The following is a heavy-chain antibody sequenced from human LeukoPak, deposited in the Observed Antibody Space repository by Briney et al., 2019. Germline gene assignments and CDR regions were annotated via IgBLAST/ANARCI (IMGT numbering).Heavy chain of an antibody. J-gene: IGHJ4*02. CDR2: IYPGDSDT. CDR3: ARQNFYSGSYYFFDY. V-gene: IGHV5-51*01. D-gene: IGHD1-26*01. CDR1: GYSFTSYW. Sequence: GESLKISCKGSGYSFTSYWIGWVRQMPGKGLEWMGIIYPGDSDTRYSPSFQGQVTISADKSISTAYLQWSSLKASDTAMYYCARQNFYSGSYYFFDYWGQGTLVTVSS.